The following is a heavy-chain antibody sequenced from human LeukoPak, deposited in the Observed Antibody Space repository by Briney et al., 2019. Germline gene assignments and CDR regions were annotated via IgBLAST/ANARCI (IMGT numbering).Heavy chain of an antibody. D-gene: IGHD2-2*01. CDR3: AKDSQDNIVVVPAAIGPYYYYGMDV. CDR2: ISGSGGST. J-gene: IGHJ6*02. Sequence: GGSLRLSCAAPGFTFSSYAMSWVRQAPGKGLEWVSAISGSGGSTYYADSVKGRFTISRDNSKNTLYLQMNSLRAEDTAVYYCAKDSQDNIVVVPAAIGPYYYYGMDVWGQGTTVTVSS. V-gene: IGHV3-23*01. CDR1: GFTFSSYA.